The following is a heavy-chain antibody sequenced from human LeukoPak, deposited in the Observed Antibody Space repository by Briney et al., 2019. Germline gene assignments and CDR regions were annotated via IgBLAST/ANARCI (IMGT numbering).Heavy chain of an antibody. Sequence: GGSLRLSCAASGFTFTNAWMNWVRQAPGKGLEWVSAISGSGGSTYYADSVKGRFTISRDNSKNTLYLQMNSLRAEDTAVYYCAKQYGSDGYWGQGTLVTVSS. J-gene: IGHJ4*02. CDR1: GFTFTNAW. CDR2: ISGSGGST. CDR3: AKQYGSDGY. D-gene: IGHD1-26*01. V-gene: IGHV3-23*01.